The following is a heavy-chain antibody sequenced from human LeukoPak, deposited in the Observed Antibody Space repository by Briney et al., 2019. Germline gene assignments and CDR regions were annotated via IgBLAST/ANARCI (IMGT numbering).Heavy chain of an antibody. CDR3: ASQGGYTSGWLIFDY. V-gene: IGHV5-51*01. Sequence: GESLKISCKGSGYSFTTYWIGWVRQMPGKGLEWMGIIYPGGSDTRYSPSFQGQVTISADKSISTAYLQWSSLKASDTAMYYCASQGGYTSGWLIFDYWGQGTLVTVSS. J-gene: IGHJ4*02. D-gene: IGHD6-19*01. CDR1: GYSFTTYW. CDR2: IYPGGSDT.